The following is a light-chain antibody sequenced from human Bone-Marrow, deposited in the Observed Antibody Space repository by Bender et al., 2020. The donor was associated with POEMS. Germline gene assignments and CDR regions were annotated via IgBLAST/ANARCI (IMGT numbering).Light chain of an antibody. Sequence: QSVLTQPPSASGTPGQRVTISCSGGSSNIGAHAVNWYQHLPGTAPKLLIHSSHRRPSEVPDRFSGSRSGTSASLAISRRQSEDNANYYCAIWDDSLNGWVFGVGTKLTVL. V-gene: IGLV1-44*01. CDR2: SSH. CDR3: AIWDDSLNGWV. CDR1: SSNIGAHA. J-gene: IGLJ3*02.